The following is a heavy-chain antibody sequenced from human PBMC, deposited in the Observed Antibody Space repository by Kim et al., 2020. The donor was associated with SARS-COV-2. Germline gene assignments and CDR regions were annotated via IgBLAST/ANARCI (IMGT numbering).Heavy chain of an antibody. V-gene: IGHV3-21*01. CDR2: ISSSSYI. Sequence: GGSLRLSCAASGFTFSSYSMNWVRQAPGKGLEWVSSISSSSYIYYADSVKGRFTISRDNAKNSLYLQMNSLRAEDTAVYYCARVSYDSSGRNAFDIWGQGTMVTVSS. J-gene: IGHJ3*02. CDR1: GFTFSSYS. D-gene: IGHD3-22*01. CDR3: ARVSYDSSGRNAFDI.